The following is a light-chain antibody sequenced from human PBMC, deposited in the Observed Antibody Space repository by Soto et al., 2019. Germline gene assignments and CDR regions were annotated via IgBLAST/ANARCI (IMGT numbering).Light chain of an antibody. Sequence: EIVMTQSPATLSVSPGERATLSCRASQSVSSNLAWYQQKPGQAPRLLIYGASTRATGIPARFSGSGSGTEFTLTISSLQSDDVAVYYCQQYNNWPLQTFGQGTKLEIK. CDR3: QQYNNWPLQT. CDR1: QSVSSN. V-gene: IGKV3-15*01. J-gene: IGKJ2*01. CDR2: GAS.